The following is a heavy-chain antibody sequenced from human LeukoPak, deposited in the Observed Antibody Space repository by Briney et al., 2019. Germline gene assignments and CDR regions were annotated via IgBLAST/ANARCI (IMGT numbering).Heavy chain of an antibody. CDR3: ARVGGYSSGSLDY. CDR1: GGSISSSSYY. CDR2: IYYNGST. J-gene: IGHJ4*02. D-gene: IGHD6-25*01. Sequence: SETLSLTCTVSGGSISSSSYYWGWIRQPPGKGLEWIGSIYYNGSTYYNPSLKSRVTISVDTSKNQFSLKLSSVAAADTAVYYCARVGGYSSGSLDYWGQGTLVTVSS. V-gene: IGHV4-39*07.